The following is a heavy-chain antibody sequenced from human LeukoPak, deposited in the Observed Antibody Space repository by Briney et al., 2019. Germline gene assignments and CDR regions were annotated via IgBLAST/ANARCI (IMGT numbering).Heavy chain of an antibody. J-gene: IGHJ6*03. V-gene: IGHV3-9*03. CDR1: GFAFSSYS. CDR2: ITWNSDNI. Sequence: GGSLRLSCAASGFAFSSYSMNWVRQAPGKGLEWVSGITWNSDNIEYADSVKGRFTISRDNAKNSLYLQMNSLRAEDMALYYCAKGGGGRLIYYYYMDVWGKGTTVTVSS. D-gene: IGHD3-16*01. CDR3: AKGGGGRLIYYYYMDV.